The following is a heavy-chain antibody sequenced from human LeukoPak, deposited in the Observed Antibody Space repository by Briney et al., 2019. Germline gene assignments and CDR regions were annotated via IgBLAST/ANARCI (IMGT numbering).Heavy chain of an antibody. Sequence: PGGSLRPSCAASGFTFSSYWMNWVRQAPGKGLEWVACIKEDGSEKYYVGSVKGRFTVSRDNARQSLFLQMTSLRAEDTAVYYCARNWGHFDFWGQGTLVTVSS. J-gene: IGHJ4*02. CDR1: GFTFSSYW. CDR2: IKEDGSEK. CDR3: ARNWGHFDF. D-gene: IGHD7-27*01. V-gene: IGHV3-7*04.